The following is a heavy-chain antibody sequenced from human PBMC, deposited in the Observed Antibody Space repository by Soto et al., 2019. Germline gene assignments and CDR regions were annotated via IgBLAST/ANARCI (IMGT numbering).Heavy chain of an antibody. D-gene: IGHD3-22*01. V-gene: IGHV3-21*01. CDR2: ISSSSSYI. Sequence: GWSLRLSCAASGFTFSSYSMNLVRQAPGKGLEWGSSISSSSSYIYYADSVKGRFTISRDNAKNSLYLQMKSLRAEDTAVYYCARAPYYYDSSGYPYYYYGMEVWGKGTTVTVFS. CDR1: GFTFSSYS. J-gene: IGHJ6*04. CDR3: ARAPYYYDSSGYPYYYYGMEV.